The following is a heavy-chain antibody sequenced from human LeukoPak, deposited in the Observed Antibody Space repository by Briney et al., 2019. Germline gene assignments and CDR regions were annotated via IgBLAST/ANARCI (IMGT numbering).Heavy chain of an antibody. D-gene: IGHD6-19*01. CDR2: ISYDGSNK. CDR3: ARDARRYSSGFQYYFDY. J-gene: IGHJ4*02. Sequence: GGSLRLSCAASGFTFSSYAMHWVRQAPGKGLEWVAVISYDGSNKYYADSVKGRFTISRDNSKNTLYLQMNSLRAEDTAVYYCARDARRYSSGFQYYFDYWGQGTLVTVSS. V-gene: IGHV3-30-3*01. CDR1: GFTFSSYA.